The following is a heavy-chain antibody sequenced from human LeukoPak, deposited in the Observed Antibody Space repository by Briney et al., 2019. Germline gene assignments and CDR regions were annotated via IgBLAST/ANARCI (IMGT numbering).Heavy chain of an antibody. D-gene: IGHD3-3*01. Sequence: PGGSLRLSCAASGFTFSDYYMSWIRKAPGKGLEWVSYISSSGSTIYYADSVKGRFTISRDNAKNSLYLQMNSLRAEDTAVYYCASALEWLPETDYWGQGTLVTVSS. V-gene: IGHV3-11*04. CDR2: ISSSGSTI. CDR1: GFTFSDYY. J-gene: IGHJ4*02. CDR3: ASALEWLPETDY.